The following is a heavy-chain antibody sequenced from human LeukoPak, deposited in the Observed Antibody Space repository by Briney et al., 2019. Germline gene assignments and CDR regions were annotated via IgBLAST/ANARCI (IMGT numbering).Heavy chain of an antibody. Sequence: PGGCLRLSCAASGFTFSSYAMSWVRQAPGKGLEGGSAICGSGGSTYYAESVRGRFTISRDNSKNTLYLHMNSLRAEDTAVYYCANAYCTNGVCPNDYWGQGTLVTVSS. CDR2: ICGSGGST. D-gene: IGHD2-8*01. V-gene: IGHV3-23*01. CDR3: ANAYCTNGVCPNDY. CDR1: GFTFSSYA. J-gene: IGHJ4*02.